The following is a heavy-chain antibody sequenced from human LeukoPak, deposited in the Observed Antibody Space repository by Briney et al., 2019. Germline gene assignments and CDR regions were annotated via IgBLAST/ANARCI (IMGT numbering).Heavy chain of an antibody. J-gene: IGHJ4*02. Sequence: GGSLRLSCAASGFTFSNNGMTWVRQAPGKGMEWVAGISDRGGRTNYADSVKGRFTISRDNPRNTLYLQMNSLSAEDTAVYFCAKRGVVIRVILVGFHKEAYYFDSWGQGALVTVSS. V-gene: IGHV3-23*01. CDR1: GFTFSNNG. CDR2: ISDRGGRT. D-gene: IGHD3-22*01. CDR3: AKRGVVIRVILVGFHKEAYYFDS.